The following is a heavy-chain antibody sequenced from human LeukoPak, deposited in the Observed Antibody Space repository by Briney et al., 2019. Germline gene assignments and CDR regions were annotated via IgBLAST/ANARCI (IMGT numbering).Heavy chain of an antibody. J-gene: IGHJ4*02. CDR3: ARDQQYSSSPAPDY. CDR1: GYTFTSYG. CDR2: ISAYNGNT. V-gene: IGHV1-18*01. D-gene: IGHD6-6*01. Sequence: GASVKVSCKASGYTFTSYGISWVRQAPGQGLEWMGWISAYNGNTNYAQKLQGRVTMTTDTSTSTAYMELRSLRSDDTAVYYCARDQQYSSSPAPDYWGQGTLVTVSS.